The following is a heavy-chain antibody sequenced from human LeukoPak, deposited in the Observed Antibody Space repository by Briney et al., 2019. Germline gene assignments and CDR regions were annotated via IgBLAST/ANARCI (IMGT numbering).Heavy chain of an antibody. D-gene: IGHD6-13*01. Sequence: QPGGSLRLSCAASGFSFSSYGMYWVRQAPGKGLEWVAFMRYDGSNEYYADSVKGRFTISRDNAKNSLYLQMNSLRAEDTALYYCARARVYTSNWYGQTFDYWGQGILVTVSS. CDR1: GFSFSSYG. CDR2: MRYDGSNE. J-gene: IGHJ4*02. CDR3: ARARVYTSNWYGQTFDY. V-gene: IGHV3-30*02.